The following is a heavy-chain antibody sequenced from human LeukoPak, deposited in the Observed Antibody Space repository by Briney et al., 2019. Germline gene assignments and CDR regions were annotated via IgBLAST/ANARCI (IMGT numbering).Heavy chain of an antibody. CDR3: ARGISSGWSRAVGY. J-gene: IGHJ4*02. CDR1: GYVFIIYG. D-gene: IGHD6-19*01. CDR2: INTSNGYS. Sequence: ASVKVSCKASGYVFIIYGINWVRQAPGQGLEWMGWINTSNGYSDYAQNFQGRITMTTDTSTDTVYMELGSLSSDDTAVYYCARGISSGWSRAVGYWGQGTLVTVSS. V-gene: IGHV1-18*01.